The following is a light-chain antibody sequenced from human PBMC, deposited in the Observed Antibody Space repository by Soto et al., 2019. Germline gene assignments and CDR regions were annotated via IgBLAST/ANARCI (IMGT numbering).Light chain of an antibody. CDR2: DVS. Sequence: QSALTQPASVSGSPGQSINISCTGTSSDDGSYNYVSWYQQHPGKAPKFMIYDVSSRPSGVSTRFSGSKSGNTASLTISGLQAEDEADYYCNSYTTSNTRQIVFGTGTKVTVL. V-gene: IGLV2-14*01. CDR3: NSYTTSNTRQIV. CDR1: SSDDGSYNY. J-gene: IGLJ1*01.